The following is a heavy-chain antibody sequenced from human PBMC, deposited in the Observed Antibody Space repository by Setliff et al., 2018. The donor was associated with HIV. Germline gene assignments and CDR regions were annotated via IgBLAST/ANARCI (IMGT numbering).Heavy chain of an antibody. Sequence: ASVKVSCKASGYTFTTYNITWVRQAPGQGLEWMGCINTNTGSPTYAQGFTGRFVFSLDTSLSTAYLQISSLKAEDTAVYYCERDPANSGGWDWGQGTLVTVSS. V-gene: IGHV7-4-1*02. CDR3: ERDPANSGGWD. J-gene: IGHJ4*02. CDR2: INTNTGSP. CDR1: GYTFTTYN. D-gene: IGHD6-19*01.